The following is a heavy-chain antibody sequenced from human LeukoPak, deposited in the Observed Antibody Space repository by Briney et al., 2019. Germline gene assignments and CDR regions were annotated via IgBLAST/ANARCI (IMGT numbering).Heavy chain of an antibody. CDR1: GYSITRGSY. Sequence: SETLSLTCTVSGYSITRGSYWGWIRQPPGKGLEWIANIYHSGSTYYNPSLKSRVTISVDTSKNQFSLKLSSVTAADTAVYYCARGVLHFDYWGQGTLVTVSS. D-gene: IGHD5-18*01. CDR3: ARGVLHFDY. V-gene: IGHV4-38-2*02. J-gene: IGHJ4*02. CDR2: IYHSGST.